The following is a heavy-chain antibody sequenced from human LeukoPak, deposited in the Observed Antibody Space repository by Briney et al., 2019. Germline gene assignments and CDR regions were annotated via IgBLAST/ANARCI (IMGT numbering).Heavy chain of an antibody. J-gene: IGHJ4*02. V-gene: IGHV4-61*02. CDR2: IYTSGTT. D-gene: IGHD6-13*01. Sequence: PSETLSLTCTVSGGSISSGSYYWSWIRQPAGKGLEWIGRIYTSGTTNYNPSLKSRLTMSLDTSKNQFYLKLSSVTAADTAVYYCARSTSSWYLSFDYWGQGTLVTVSS. CDR1: GGSISSGSYY. CDR3: ARSTSSWYLSFDY.